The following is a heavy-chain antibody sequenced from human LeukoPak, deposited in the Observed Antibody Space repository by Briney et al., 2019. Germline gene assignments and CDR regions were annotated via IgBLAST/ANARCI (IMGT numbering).Heavy chain of an antibody. Sequence: GGSLRLSRPASGFTFSTYPMSWVRQAPGKGLEWVSTISGGGDSTYYADSVKGRFTISRDNSKNTVYLQMNSLRAEDTAVYYCARSHYYDNSGYYYDLDYWGQGTLVTVSS. CDR3: ARSHYYDNSGYYYDLDY. V-gene: IGHV3-23*01. D-gene: IGHD3-22*01. CDR2: ISGGGDST. CDR1: GFTFSTYP. J-gene: IGHJ4*02.